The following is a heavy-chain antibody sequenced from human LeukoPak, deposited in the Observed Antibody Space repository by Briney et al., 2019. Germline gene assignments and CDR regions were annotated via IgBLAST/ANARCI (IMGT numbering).Heavy chain of an antibody. CDR1: GFTFSSYD. J-gene: IGHJ4*02. CDR3: ARDISYYGSGSYYIN. Sequence: GGSLRLSCAASGFTFSSYDMHWVRQAPGKGLEWVAVISYDGSNKYYADSVKGRFTISRDNSKNTLYLQMNSLRAEDTAVYYCARDISYYGSGSYYINWGQGTLVTVSS. CDR2: ISYDGSNK. D-gene: IGHD3-10*01. V-gene: IGHV3-30-3*01.